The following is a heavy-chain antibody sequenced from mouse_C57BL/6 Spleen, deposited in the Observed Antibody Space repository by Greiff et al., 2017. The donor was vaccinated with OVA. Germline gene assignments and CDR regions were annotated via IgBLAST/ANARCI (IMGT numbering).Heavy chain of an antibody. Sequence: QVQLQQPGAELVMPGASVKLSCKASGYTFTSYWMHWVKQRPGQGLEWIGEIDPSDGYTNYNQKFKGKSTLTVDKSSSTAYMQLSSLTSEDSAVYYCARSDGNYPLFDYWGQGTTLTVSS. CDR1: GYTFTSYW. CDR2: IDPSDGYT. D-gene: IGHD2-1*01. V-gene: IGHV1-69*01. J-gene: IGHJ2*01. CDR3: ARSDGNYPLFDY.